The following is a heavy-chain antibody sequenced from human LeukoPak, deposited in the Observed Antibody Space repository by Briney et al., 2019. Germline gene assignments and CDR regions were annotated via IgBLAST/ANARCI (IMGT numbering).Heavy chain of an antibody. V-gene: IGHV4-59*08. Sequence: SETLSLTCTVSGGSIRSYYWSWIRQPPGKGLEWIAYIYYSGSTNYNPSLKSRVTISVDTSKNQFSLKLTSVTAADTAVYYCARQSYGSAPLRYWGQGTLVTVSS. D-gene: IGHD3-10*01. J-gene: IGHJ4*02. CDR1: GGSIRSYY. CDR3: ARQSYGSAPLRY. CDR2: IYYSGST.